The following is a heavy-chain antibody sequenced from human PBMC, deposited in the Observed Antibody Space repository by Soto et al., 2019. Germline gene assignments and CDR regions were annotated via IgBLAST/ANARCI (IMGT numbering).Heavy chain of an antibody. CDR3: ARALGAMIVVVNPVWYYGMDV. V-gene: IGHV3-33*01. CDR2: IWYDGSNK. D-gene: IGHD3-22*01. Sequence: GGSLRLSCAASGFTFSSYGMHWVRQAPGKGLEWVAVIWYDGSNKNYADSVKGRFTISRDNSKNTLYLQMNSLRAEDTAVYYCARALGAMIVVVNPVWYYGMDVWGQGTTVTVSS. J-gene: IGHJ6*02. CDR1: GFTFSSYG.